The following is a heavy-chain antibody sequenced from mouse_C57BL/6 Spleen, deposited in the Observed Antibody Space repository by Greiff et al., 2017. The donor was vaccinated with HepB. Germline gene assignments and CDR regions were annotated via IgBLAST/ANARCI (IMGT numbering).Heavy chain of an antibody. CDR3: ARVIDVFITRSEFAY. J-gene: IGHJ3*01. CDR2: IYPGDGDT. D-gene: IGHD1-1*01. CDR1: GYAFSSYW. Sequence: VQLQQSGAELVKPGASVKISCKASGYAFSSYWMNWVKQRPGKGLEWIGQIYPGDGDTNYNGKFKGKATLTADKSSSTAYMQLSSLTSEDSAVYFCARVIDVFITRSEFAYWGQGTLVTVSA. V-gene: IGHV1-80*01.